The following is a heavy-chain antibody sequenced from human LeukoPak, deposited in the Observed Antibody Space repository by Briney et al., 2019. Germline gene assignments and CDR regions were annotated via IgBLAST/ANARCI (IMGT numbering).Heavy chain of an antibody. V-gene: IGHV1-2*06. CDR3: ASESGFGELSEGSDY. D-gene: IGHD3-10*01. CDR1: GYTFTGYY. CDR2: INPNSGGT. J-gene: IGHJ4*02. Sequence: SVKISCKASGYTFTGYYMHWVRQAPGQGLEWMGRINPNSGGTNYAQKFQGRVTMTRDTSISTAYMELSRLRSDDTAVYYCASESGFGELSEGSDYWGQGTLVTVSS.